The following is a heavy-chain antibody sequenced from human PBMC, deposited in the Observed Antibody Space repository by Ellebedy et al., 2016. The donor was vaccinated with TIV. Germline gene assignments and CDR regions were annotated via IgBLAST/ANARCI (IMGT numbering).Heavy chain of an antibody. J-gene: IGHJ4*02. CDR2: IYGNDDK. CDR1: GFLLSTNAVS. V-gene: IGHV2-5*01. D-gene: IGHD4-17*01. Sequence: SGPTLVKPTQTLTLTCTFSGFLLSTNAVSVGWVRQPPGRAPEWLTFIYGNDDKRYIPSLKSRLTITKDTSKNQVVLTLTNMDPVDTATYYCVHRTTVTSVDYWGQGTLVTVSS. CDR3: VHRTTVTSVDY.